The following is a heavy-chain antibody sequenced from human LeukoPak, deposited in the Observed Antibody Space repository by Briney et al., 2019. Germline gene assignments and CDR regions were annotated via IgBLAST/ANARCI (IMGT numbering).Heavy chain of an antibody. CDR2: ISGSGGST. J-gene: IGHJ4*02. D-gene: IGHD2-2*01. CDR3: AKGGKDIVVVPVTLSPDY. CDR1: GFTFSSYA. Sequence: GGSLRLSCAASGFTFSSYAMSWVRQAPGKGLKWVLAISGSGGSTYYADSVKGRFTISRDNSKNTLYLQMNSLRAEDTAVYYCAKGGKDIVVVPVTLSPDYWGQGTLVTVSS. V-gene: IGHV3-23*01.